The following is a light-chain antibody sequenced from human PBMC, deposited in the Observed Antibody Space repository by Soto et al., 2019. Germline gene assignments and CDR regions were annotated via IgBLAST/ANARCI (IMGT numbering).Light chain of an antibody. CDR3: SSYSSSRTLI. CDR1: SSDVGGYNY. V-gene: IGLV2-14*01. J-gene: IGLJ2*01. Sequence: QSLLTQPASVSGSPGQSITISCSGTSSDVGGYNYVSWYQQHPGEAPKLLISEVSNRPSAISNRFSGSKSGNTASLTISGLQAEDEADYYCSSYSSSRTLILGGGTKVTV. CDR2: EVS.